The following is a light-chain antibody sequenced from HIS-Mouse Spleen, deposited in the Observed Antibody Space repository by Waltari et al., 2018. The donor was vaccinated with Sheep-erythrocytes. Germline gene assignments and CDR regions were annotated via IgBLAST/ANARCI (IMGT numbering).Light chain of an antibody. V-gene: IGLV2-23*01. Sequence: QTALTQPASVSGSPGQSITISCPGTISDVGSYNLVSWSQQHPGKAPKPMIYEGSKRPSGVSNRFSGSKSGNTASLTISGLQAEDEADYYCCSYAGSSTPWVFGGGTKLTVL. CDR2: EGS. J-gene: IGLJ3*02. CDR3: CSYAGSSTPWV. CDR1: ISDVGSYNL.